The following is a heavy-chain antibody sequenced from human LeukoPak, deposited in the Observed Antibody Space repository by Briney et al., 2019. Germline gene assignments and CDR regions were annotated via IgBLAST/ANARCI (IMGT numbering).Heavy chain of an antibody. Sequence: PGGSLRLSCAASGFTFSSYGMHWVRQAPGKGLEWVAVISYDGSNKYYADSVKGRFTISRDNSKNTFYPQMASLRAEDTAVYYCVKSQGAGSPQHFDHWGQGTLVTVSS. CDR3: VKSQGAGSPQHFDH. CDR2: ISYDGSNK. V-gene: IGHV3-30*18. J-gene: IGHJ4*02. D-gene: IGHD3-10*01. CDR1: GFTFSSYG.